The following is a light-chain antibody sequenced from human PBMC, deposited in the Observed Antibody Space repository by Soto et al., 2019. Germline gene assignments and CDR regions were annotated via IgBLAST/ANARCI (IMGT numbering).Light chain of an antibody. CDR2: AAS. Sequence: AIQMTQSPSSLSASVGDRVTITCRASQGIRNDLDWFQQKPGKAPKLLIYAASNLQSGVPARFGGSGSGTDFTLTIRSLQPEEFATYYCQQKYFCLCTFGRGTKVDI. CDR1: QGIRND. J-gene: IGKJ3*01. V-gene: IGKV1-6*01. CDR3: QQKYFCLCT.